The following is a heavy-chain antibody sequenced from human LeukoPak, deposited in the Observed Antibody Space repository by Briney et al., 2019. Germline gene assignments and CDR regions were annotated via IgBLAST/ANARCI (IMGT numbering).Heavy chain of an antibody. CDR3: ARGTPASGFDY. CDR1: GYTFTSYA. Sequence: ASVKVSCKASGYTFTSYAMHWVRQAPGQRLEWMGWINAGNGNTKYSQKFQGRVTITRDTSASTAYMELSSLRSEDTAVYNCARGTPASGFDYWGQGTLVTVSS. J-gene: IGHJ4*02. CDR2: INAGNGNT. D-gene: IGHD3-10*01. V-gene: IGHV1-3*01.